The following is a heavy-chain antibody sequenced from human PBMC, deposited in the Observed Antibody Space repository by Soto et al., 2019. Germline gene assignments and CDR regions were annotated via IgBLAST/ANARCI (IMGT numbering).Heavy chain of an antibody. CDR2: IRSKANSYAT. J-gene: IGHJ3*02. D-gene: IGHD4-17*01. V-gene: IGHV3-73*02. CDR1: GFTFSGSA. CDR3: TRHHYGDYEENAFDI. Sequence: ELQLVESGGGLVQPGGSLKLSCAASGFTFSGSAMHWVRQASGKGLEWVGRIRSKANSYATAYAASVKGRFTISRDDSKNTAYLQMNSLKTEDTAVYYCTRHHYGDYEENAFDIWGQGTMVTVSS.